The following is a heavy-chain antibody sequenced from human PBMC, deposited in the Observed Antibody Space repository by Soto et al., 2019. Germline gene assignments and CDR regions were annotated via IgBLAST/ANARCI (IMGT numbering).Heavy chain of an antibody. V-gene: IGHV3-30*18. D-gene: IGHD6-13*01. J-gene: IGHJ6*02. CDR2: ISYDGSNK. CDR1: GFTFSSYG. Sequence: GGSLRLSCAASGFTFSSYGMHWVRQAPGKGLEWVAVISYDGSNKYYADSVKGRFTISRDNSKNTLYLQMNSLRAEDTAVYYCAKDRSQQQLSYYGMDVWGQGTTVTVSS. CDR3: AKDRSQQQLSYYGMDV.